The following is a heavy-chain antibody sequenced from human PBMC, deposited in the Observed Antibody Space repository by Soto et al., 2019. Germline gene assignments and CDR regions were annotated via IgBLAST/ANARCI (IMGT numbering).Heavy chain of an antibody. D-gene: IGHD4-17*01. J-gene: IGHJ6*02. V-gene: IGHV1-3*01. Sequence: ASVKVCCKASGYTFTSYGMHWVRQAPGQRLEWMGWINAGNGNTKYSQKFQGRVTITRDTSASTAYMELSSLRSEDTAVYYCARTVGYYYGMDVWGQGTTVTVSS. CDR3: ARTVGYYYGMDV. CDR1: GYTFTSYG. CDR2: INAGNGNT.